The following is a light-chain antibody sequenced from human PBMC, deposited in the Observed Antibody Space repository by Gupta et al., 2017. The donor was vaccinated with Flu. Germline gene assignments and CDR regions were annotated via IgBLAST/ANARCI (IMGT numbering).Light chain of an antibody. CDR3: QQSHSAPFT. Sequence: GDRVTITCRASQTINNYLAWYQQRPGKAPKLLIYLTSYVQSGVSSRFSGSGSGTDFTLTVTSLQPEDFATYYCQQSHSAPFTFGQGTKV. CDR2: LTS. CDR1: QTINNY. V-gene: IGKV1-39*01. J-gene: IGKJ2*01.